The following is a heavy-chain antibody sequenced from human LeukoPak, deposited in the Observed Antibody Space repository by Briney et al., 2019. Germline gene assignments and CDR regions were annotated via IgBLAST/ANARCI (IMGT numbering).Heavy chain of an antibody. D-gene: IGHD3-16*02. CDR1: TFTFSDYG. CDR2: IRYDGKKT. J-gene: IGHJ6*03. V-gene: IGHV3-30*02. Sequence: GGSLRLSCVGSTFTFSDYGVHWVRQAPGKGLEWVAFIRYDGKKTYYADSAKGRFTISRDNSKNTLYLEMNSLRAEDTAVFYCAKDGVILAPGIYWYMDVWGRGTTVTVSS. CDR3: AKDGVILAPGIYWYMDV.